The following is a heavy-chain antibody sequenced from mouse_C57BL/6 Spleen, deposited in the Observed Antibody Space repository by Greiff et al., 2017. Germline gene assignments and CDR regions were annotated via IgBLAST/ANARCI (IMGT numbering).Heavy chain of an antibody. CDR2: INPSNGGT. V-gene: IGHV1-53*01. Sequence: QVQLQQSGTELVKPGASVKLSCKASGYTFTSYWMHWVKQRPGQGLEWLGNINPSNGGTNYNEKFKSKATLTVDKSSSTAYMQLSSLTSEDSAVYYCARLPYYGSSYGGNYYAMDYWGQGTSVTVSS. CDR1: GYTFTSYW. CDR3: ARLPYYGSSYGGNYYAMDY. J-gene: IGHJ4*01. D-gene: IGHD1-1*01.